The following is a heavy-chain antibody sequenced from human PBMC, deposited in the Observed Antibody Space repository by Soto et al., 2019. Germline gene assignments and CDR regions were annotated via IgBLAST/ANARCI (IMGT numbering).Heavy chain of an antibody. CDR1: GYPFGTYA. J-gene: IGHJ4*02. Sequence: QVQLEQSGAEVKEPGASVKVSCKASGYPFGTYAITWVRQAPGQGLEWVGWISTNSGNTYYAQNFQGRVTLTTDTSTTTVYMELMSLTSHDTAIYYCARTYNWNSEGFDHWGQGTLVTVST. D-gene: IGHD1-7*01. CDR2: ISTNSGNT. V-gene: IGHV1-18*04. CDR3: ARTYNWNSEGFDH.